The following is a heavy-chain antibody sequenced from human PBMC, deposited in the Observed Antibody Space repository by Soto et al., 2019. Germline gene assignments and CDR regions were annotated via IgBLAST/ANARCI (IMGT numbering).Heavy chain of an antibody. CDR3: AKDQGSSRYEIYY. V-gene: IGHV3-23*01. CDR1: GFTFSNYA. D-gene: IGHD6-13*01. CDR2: ISGSGGST. J-gene: IGHJ4*02. Sequence: EVQLFESGGGLVQPGGSLRLSCEASGFTFSNYAVNWVRQATGQGLEWVSTISGSGGSTYYADSLKGRFTISRDNSKNTLYMQMNSLIAEDTAVYYCAKDQGSSRYEIYYWGQGTLVTFYS.